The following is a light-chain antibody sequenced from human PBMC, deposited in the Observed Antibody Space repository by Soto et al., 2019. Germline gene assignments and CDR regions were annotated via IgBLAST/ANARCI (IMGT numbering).Light chain of an antibody. CDR2: EVS. CDR3: SSFTSINTWV. J-gene: IGLJ3*02. CDR1: SSDVGGYNY. Sequence: QSVLTQPASVSGSPGQSITISCTGTSSDVGGYNYVSWYQQHPGKAPKLMIYEVSNRPSGVSNRFSGSKSGNMASLTISGLQAEDEADYYCSSFTSINTWVFGGGTKLTVL. V-gene: IGLV2-14*01.